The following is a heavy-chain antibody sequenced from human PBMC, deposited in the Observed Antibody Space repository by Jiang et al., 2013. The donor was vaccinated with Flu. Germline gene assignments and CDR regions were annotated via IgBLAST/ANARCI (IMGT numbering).Heavy chain of an antibody. CDR2: IKSKTDGGTT. J-gene: IGHJ4*02. CDR3: TTGTDYGDLELETDY. Sequence: LVKPGGSLRLSCAASGFTFSNAWMSWVRQAPGKGLEWVGRIKSKTDGGTTDYAAPVKGRFTISRDDSKNTLYLQMNSLKTEDTAVYYCTTGTDYGDLELETDYWGQGTLVTVSS. CDR1: GFTFSNAW. V-gene: IGHV3-15*01. D-gene: IGHD4-17*01.